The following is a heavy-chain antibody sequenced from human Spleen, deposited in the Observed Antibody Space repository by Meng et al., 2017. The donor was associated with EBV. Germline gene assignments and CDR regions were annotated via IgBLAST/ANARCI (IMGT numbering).Heavy chain of an antibody. CDR3: AKGVWYQLLGYFHY. J-gene: IGHJ4*02. CDR1: GFTFTSFA. V-gene: IGHV3-23*01. D-gene: IGHD2-2*01. Sequence: EXQLLEXXXGSVQSGXSLILSXAASGFTFTSFAMSWVRQVPGKGLEWVSAISASGADTYYADSVKGRFTISRDNSKNTVYLQMDSLRGEDTALYYCAKGVWYQLLGYFHYWGQGTLATVSS. CDR2: ISASGADT.